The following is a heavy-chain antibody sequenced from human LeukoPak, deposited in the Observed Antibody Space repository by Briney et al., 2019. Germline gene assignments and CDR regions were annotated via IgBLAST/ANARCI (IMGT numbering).Heavy chain of an antibody. CDR2: ISSSSSTI. CDR1: GFTFSSYS. J-gene: IGHJ6*02. Sequence: GGSLRLSCVASGFTFSSYSMNWVRQAPGKGLEWVSYISSSSSTIYYADSVKGRFTISRDNAKNSLYLQMNSLRAEDTAVYYCARRLRDYYGMDVWGQGTTVTVSS. V-gene: IGHV3-48*01. D-gene: IGHD6-19*01. CDR3: ARRLRDYYGMDV.